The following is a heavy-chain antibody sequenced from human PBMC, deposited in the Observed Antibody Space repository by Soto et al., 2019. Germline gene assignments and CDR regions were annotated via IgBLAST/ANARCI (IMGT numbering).Heavy chain of an antibody. D-gene: IGHD2-2*01. CDR3: AGPGCSSFSCEKETYEGIDDCFQ. CDR2: INPGNGDT. Sequence: GASVKGSCKTSGYSFTKYGLHWVRQAPGQRLEWMGWINPGNGDTKYSQKFQGRVTITRDTSATTAYMELSSLRSEDSAVFDWAGPGCSSFSCEKETYEGIDDCFQ. V-gene: IGHV1-3*01. J-gene: IGHJ1*01. CDR1: GYSFTKYG.